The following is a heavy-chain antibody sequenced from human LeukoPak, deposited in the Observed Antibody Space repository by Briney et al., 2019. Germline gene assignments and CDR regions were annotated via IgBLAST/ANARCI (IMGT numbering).Heavy chain of an antibody. D-gene: IGHD3-10*01. CDR3: ARLYGSGSYYFDY. CDR1: GHSISSGYY. V-gene: IGHV4-38-2*02. J-gene: IGHJ4*02. CDR2: MYHSGSS. Sequence: PSETLSLTCTVSGHSISSGYYWGWIRQFPGKGLEWIGSMYHSGSSIYNPSLKSRVTISVDTSKNHFSLKLSSVTAADTAVYYCARLYGSGSYYFDYWGQGTLVTVSS.